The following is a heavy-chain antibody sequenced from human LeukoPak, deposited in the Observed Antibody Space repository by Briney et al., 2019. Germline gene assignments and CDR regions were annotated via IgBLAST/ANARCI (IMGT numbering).Heavy chain of an antibody. CDR2: IYYSGST. J-gene: IGHJ4*02. Sequence: SETLSLTCTVSGGSISSSSYYWCWMRQPPGKEREWSGSIYYSGSTYYNPSLKSRVTISVDTSKNQFSLKLSSVTAADTAVYYCARLPTEGSGSYHDYWGQGTLVTVSS. V-gene: IGHV4-39*01. CDR3: ARLPTEGSGSYHDY. CDR1: GGSISSSSYY. D-gene: IGHD3-10*01.